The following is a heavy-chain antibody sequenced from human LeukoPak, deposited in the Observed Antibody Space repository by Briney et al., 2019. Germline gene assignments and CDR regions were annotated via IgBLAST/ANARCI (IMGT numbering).Heavy chain of an antibody. V-gene: IGHV3-7*01. CDR1: GFTFSSHW. J-gene: IGHJ6*02. Sequence: PGGSLRLSCAASGFTFSSHWMSWVRQAPGKGLEWVANIKLDGSEKYYVDSVKGRFTISRGNAKNSLYLEMNSLRAEDTAVYYCARDSLVRVYYGMDVWGQGTTVTVSS. D-gene: IGHD1-26*01. CDR3: ARDSLVRVYYGMDV. CDR2: IKLDGSEK.